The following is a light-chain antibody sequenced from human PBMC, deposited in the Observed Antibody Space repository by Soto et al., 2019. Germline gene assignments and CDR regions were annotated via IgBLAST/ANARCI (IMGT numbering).Light chain of an antibody. V-gene: IGLV1-47*02. CDR3: QSYDSSLSAYV. CDR2: TDN. CDR1: SSNIGSDY. J-gene: IGLJ1*01. Sequence: QSVLIQPPSASGTPGQTVTISCSGSSSNIGSDYVYWYQQLPGTAPKLLIYTDNQRPSGVPDRFSGSKSGTSASLAITGLQAEDEADYYCQSYDSSLSAYVFGTGTKLTVL.